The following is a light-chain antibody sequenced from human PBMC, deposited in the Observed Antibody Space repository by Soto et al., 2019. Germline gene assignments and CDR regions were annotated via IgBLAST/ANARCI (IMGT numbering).Light chain of an antibody. J-gene: IGKJ1*01. CDR3: QQSYSTPKT. V-gene: IGKV1-39*01. CDR2: AAS. Sequence: DIDMTQSPASLSASVVDIVTITCRASQSISSYLNWYQQKPGKAPKLLIYAASSLQSGVPSRFSGSGSGTDFTLTISSLQPEDFATYYCQQSYSTPKTFGQGTKVDI. CDR1: QSISSY.